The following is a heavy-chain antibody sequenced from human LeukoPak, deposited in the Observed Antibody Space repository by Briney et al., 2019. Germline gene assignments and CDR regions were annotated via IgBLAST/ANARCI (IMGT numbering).Heavy chain of an antibody. Sequence: SETLSLTCAVYGGAFSGYYWSWVRQPPGKGLEWIGEINHRGSTNYNPSLESRVTISIDTSKNQFSVKLGSVTAADTAVCYCARGRWELRFDIWGQGTMVIVSS. J-gene: IGHJ3*02. CDR3: ARGRWELRFDI. CDR2: INHRGST. V-gene: IGHV4-34*01. D-gene: IGHD1-26*01. CDR1: GGAFSGYY.